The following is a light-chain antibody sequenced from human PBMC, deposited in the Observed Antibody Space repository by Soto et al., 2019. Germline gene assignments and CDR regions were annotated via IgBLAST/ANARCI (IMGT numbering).Light chain of an antibody. V-gene: IGLV1-44*01. J-gene: IGLJ1*01. CDR3: AAWDDSLNAYV. Sequence: QSVLTQPPSASGTPGQRVTISCSGSSSNIGSNTVNWYQQVPGTAPKLLIYRNNQRPSGVPDRFSGSKSGTSASLAISGLRSEDEADYYSAAWDDSLNAYVFGTGTKLTVL. CDR1: SSNIGSNT. CDR2: RNN.